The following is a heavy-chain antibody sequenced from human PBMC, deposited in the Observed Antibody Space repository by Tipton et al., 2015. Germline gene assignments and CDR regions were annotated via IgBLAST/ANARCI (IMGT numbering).Heavy chain of an antibody. CDR3: ASHYSTVTIPYYYYGMDV. D-gene: IGHD4-17*01. Sequence: TLSLTCTVSGGSISSYYWSWIRQPPGKGLEWIGYVYYSGSTNYSPSLKSRVTISVGTSKNQFSLKLSSVTAADTAVYYCASHYSTVTIPYYYYGMDVWGQGTTVTVSS. V-gene: IGHV4-59*01. CDR1: GGSISSYY. J-gene: IGHJ6*02. CDR2: VYYSGST.